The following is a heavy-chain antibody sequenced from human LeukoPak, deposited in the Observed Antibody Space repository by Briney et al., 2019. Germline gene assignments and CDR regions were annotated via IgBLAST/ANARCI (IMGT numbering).Heavy chain of an antibody. D-gene: IGHD1-26*01. CDR1: GGSIRSYY. CDR2: IYYSGST. Sequence: SETLSLTCTVSGGSIRSYYWSWIRQPPGKGLEWIGYIYYSGSTKYNPSLKSRATISGDTSKNQFSLKLSSVTAADTAVYYCATGSHYFDYWGQGTLVTVSS. J-gene: IGHJ4*02. V-gene: IGHV4-59*08. CDR3: ATGSHYFDY.